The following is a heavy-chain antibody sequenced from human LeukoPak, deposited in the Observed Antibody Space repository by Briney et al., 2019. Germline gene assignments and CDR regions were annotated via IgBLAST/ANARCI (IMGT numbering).Heavy chain of an antibody. CDR3: ARRYDFWGGYYGCFDP. D-gene: IGHD3-3*01. CDR2: SGYST. J-gene: IGHJ5*02. Sequence: SGYSTYYADSVKGRFTISRDNAKNSLYLQMNNLRPEDTAFYYCARRYDFWGGYYGCFDPWGQGXLVTV. V-gene: IGHV3-11*04.